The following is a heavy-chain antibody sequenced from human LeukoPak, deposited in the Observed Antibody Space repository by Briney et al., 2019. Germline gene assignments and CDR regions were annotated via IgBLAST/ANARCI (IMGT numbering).Heavy chain of an antibody. CDR1: EYTLTQLS. CDR2: FDHEHGTT. J-gene: IGHJ4*02. V-gene: IGHV1-24*01. Sequence: GASVKVSCKVSEYTLTQLSMHWVRQTPGKGLEWMGGFDHEHGTTIYAQEFQGRVTMTEDTSTDTGYLELSSLTSEDTAVYYCTSPPSLSSGWFFRYWGQGTLVTVS. CDR3: TSPPSLSSGWFFRY. D-gene: IGHD6-19*01.